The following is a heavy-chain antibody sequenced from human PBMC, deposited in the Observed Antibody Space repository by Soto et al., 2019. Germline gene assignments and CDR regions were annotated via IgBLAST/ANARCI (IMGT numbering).Heavy chain of an antibody. CDR2: IWYDGSNK. D-gene: IGHD6-6*01. CDR1: GFTFSSYG. CDR3: ARDRLPYSSSYMGCDY. V-gene: IGHV3-33*01. J-gene: IGHJ4*02. Sequence: QVQLVESGGGVVQPGRSLRLSCAASGFTFSSYGMHWVRQAPGNGLEWVAVIWYDGSNKYYADSVKGRFTISRDNSRNTLYLQMNSLRAEDTAVYYCARDRLPYSSSYMGCDYWGQGTLVTFSA.